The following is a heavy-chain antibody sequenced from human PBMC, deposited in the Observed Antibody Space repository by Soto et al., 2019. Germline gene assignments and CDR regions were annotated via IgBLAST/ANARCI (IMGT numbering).Heavy chain of an antibody. D-gene: IGHD6-19*01. J-gene: IGHJ4*02. Sequence: QLQLQESGSGLVKPSQTLSLTCAVSGGSISSGGYSWSWIRQPPGKGLEWIGYIYHSGSTYYNPSLTSRGTLSVDRSKNQCSLKLSSVTAADTAVYYCARAGGLGAVAVDYWGQGTLVTVSS. CDR3: ARAGGLGAVAVDY. CDR2: IYHSGST. CDR1: GGSISSGGYS. V-gene: IGHV4-30-2*01.